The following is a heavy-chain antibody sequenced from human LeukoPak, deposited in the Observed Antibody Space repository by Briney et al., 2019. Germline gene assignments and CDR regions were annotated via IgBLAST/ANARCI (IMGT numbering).Heavy chain of an antibody. CDR1: GGTFNNSA. V-gene: IGHV1-69*05. CDR3: ARDAHYYDSSGNI. Sequence: SVKVSCKTSGGTFNNSAISWVRQAPGQGLEWLGGIMPLFGTAGYAQKFQGRVTITKDESTRTVYLELTSLTSDDTAVYYCARDAHYYDSSGNIWGQGTMVTVSS. CDR2: IMPLFGTA. J-gene: IGHJ3*02. D-gene: IGHD3-22*01.